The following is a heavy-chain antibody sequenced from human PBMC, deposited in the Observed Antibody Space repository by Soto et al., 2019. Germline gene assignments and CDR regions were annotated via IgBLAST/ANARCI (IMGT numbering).Heavy chain of an antibody. CDR2: MHPNGKT. J-gene: IGHJ3*02. D-gene: IGHD5-18*01. CDR1: NGSIGNYY. Sequence: SETLSLTCSVSNGSIGNYYRSWIRQPPGKGLEWIGYMHPNGKTNYNPSLESRATISVDTSKNQFSLNLTSVTAADAAVYYCARGRGYSFGYRAFDIWGQGAMVT. V-gene: IGHV4-4*08. CDR3: ARGRGYSFGYRAFDI.